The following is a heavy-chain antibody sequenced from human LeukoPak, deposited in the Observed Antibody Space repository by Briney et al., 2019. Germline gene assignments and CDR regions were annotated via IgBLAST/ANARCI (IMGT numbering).Heavy chain of an antibody. J-gene: IGHJ4*02. CDR2: ISGSGGST. V-gene: IGHV3-23*01. Sequence: PGGSLRLSCAASGFTFSSYAMSWVRQAPGKGLEWVSAISGSGGSTYYADCVKGRFTISRDNSKNTLYLQMNSLRAEDTAVYYCAKNPFRFLEWLLWDYWGQGTLVTVSS. CDR3: AKNPFRFLEWLLWDY. D-gene: IGHD3-3*01. CDR1: GFTFSSYA.